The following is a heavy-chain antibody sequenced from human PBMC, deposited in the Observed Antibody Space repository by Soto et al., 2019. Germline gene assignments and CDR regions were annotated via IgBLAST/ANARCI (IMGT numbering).Heavy chain of an antibody. CDR2: IYSGGYT. CDR3: GTHPGGGGY. D-gene: IGHD3-10*01. Sequence: EVQLVESGGGLIQPGGSLRLSCAVSGFTVSNNYMSWVRQAPGKGLEGVSVIYSGGYTAYGDSVKGRFTISRDNSKNTLYFKKPRRGTDATAVYFCGTHPGGGGYWGQGTLVTVSS. V-gene: IGHV3-53*01. J-gene: IGHJ4*02. CDR1: GFTVSNNY.